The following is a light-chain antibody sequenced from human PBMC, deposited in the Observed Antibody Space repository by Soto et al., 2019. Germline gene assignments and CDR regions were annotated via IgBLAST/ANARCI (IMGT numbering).Light chain of an antibody. CDR2: EVS. CDR1: SSDVGGYNY. V-gene: IGLV2-14*01. CDR3: SSYTSSSHYV. J-gene: IGLJ1*01. Sequence: QSVLTQPASVSGSPGQSITISCTGTSSDVGGYNYVSWYQQHPGKAPKLMIYEVSNRPSGVSNRFSGFKSGNTASLTISGLQAEDEADYYCSSYTSSSHYVFGTGTKVTVL.